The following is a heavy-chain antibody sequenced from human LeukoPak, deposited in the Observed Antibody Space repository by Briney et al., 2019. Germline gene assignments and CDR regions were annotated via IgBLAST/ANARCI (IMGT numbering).Heavy chain of an antibody. J-gene: IGHJ4*02. Sequence: PGGSLRLSCAASGFTFSSYAMSWVRQAPGEGLEWVSAISGSGGSTYYADSVKGRFTISRDNSKNTLYLQMNSLRAEDTAVYYCAKGGLYYDSSGYLDYWGQGTLVTVSS. CDR3: AKGGLYYDSSGYLDY. V-gene: IGHV3-23*01. D-gene: IGHD3-22*01. CDR1: GFTFSSYA. CDR2: ISGSGGST.